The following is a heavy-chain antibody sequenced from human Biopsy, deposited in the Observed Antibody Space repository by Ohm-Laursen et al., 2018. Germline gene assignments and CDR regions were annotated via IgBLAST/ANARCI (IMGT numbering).Heavy chain of an antibody. V-gene: IGHV3-53*01. Sequence: SQRLSCSASGFTVSTTYMSWVRQAPGQGLEWVSIIYLDGNTYYTDSLKGRFTISRDNSKNALYLQMNSLRPADTAKYYCVRGRAYWGQGTLVTVSP. CDR3: VRGRAY. CDR1: GFTVSTTY. CDR2: IYLDGNT. J-gene: IGHJ4*02.